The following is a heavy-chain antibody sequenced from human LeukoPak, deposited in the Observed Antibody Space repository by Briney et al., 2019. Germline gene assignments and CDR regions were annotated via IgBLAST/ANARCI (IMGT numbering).Heavy chain of an antibody. Sequence: SETLSLTCAVSGVSISSGGYSWSWLRQPPGKGLEWIGYIYHSGSTYYNPSLKSRVTISVDRSKNQFSLKLSSVTAADTAVYYCARQPDYGGNSNWYFDLWGRGTLVTVSS. CDR2: IYHSGST. V-gene: IGHV4-30-2*01. CDR1: GVSISSGGYS. CDR3: ARQPDYGGNSNWYFDL. D-gene: IGHD4-23*01. J-gene: IGHJ2*01.